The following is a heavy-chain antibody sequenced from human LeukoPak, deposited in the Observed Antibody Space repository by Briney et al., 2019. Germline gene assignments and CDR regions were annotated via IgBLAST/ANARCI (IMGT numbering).Heavy chain of an antibody. J-gene: IGHJ5*02. CDR2: IYYSGST. CDR1: GGSISSSSYY. D-gene: IGHD6-13*01. CDR3: ARHANKAAAGTSRPGLKYNWFDP. V-gene: IGHV4-39*01. Sequence: SETLSLTCTVSGGSISSSSYYWGWIRQPPGKGLEWIGSIYYSGSTYYNPSLKSRVTISVDTSKNQFSLKLSSVTAADTAVYYCARHANKAAAGTSRPGLKYNWFDPWGQGTLVTVSS.